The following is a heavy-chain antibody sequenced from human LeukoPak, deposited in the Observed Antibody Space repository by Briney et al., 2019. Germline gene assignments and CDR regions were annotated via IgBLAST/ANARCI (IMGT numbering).Heavy chain of an antibody. V-gene: IGHV1-46*03. CDR1: GYTFTSYY. CDR3: TVEMASLGPDYFDY. D-gene: IGHD3-16*01. CDR2: INPSGGST. J-gene: IGHJ4*02. Sequence: ASVKVSCKASGYTFTSYYMHWVRQAPGQGLEWMGIINPSGGSTSCAQKFQGRVTMTRDTSTSTVYMELSSLRSEDTAVYYCTVEMASLGPDYFDYWGQGTLVTVSS.